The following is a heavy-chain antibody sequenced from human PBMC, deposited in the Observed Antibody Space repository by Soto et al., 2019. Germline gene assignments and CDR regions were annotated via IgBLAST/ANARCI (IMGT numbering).Heavy chain of an antibody. CDR3: ARGGPYDFWSGFHHYYYYGMDV. J-gene: IGHJ6*02. CDR2: ISAYNGNT. D-gene: IGHD3-3*01. V-gene: IGHV1-18*01. Sequence: ASVKVSCKASGYTFTSYGISWVRQAPGQGLEWMGWISAYNGNTNYAQKLQGRVTMTTDTSTSTAYMELRSLRSDDTAVYYCARGGPYDFWSGFHHYYYYGMDVWGQGTTVTVSS. CDR1: GYTFTSYG.